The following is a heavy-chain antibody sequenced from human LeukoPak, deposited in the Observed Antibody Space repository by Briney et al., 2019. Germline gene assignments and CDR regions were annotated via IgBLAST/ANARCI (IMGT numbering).Heavy chain of an antibody. CDR1: GGSISSGDYY. D-gene: IGHD2-2*01. V-gene: IGHV4-30-4*01. Sequence: PSQTLSLTCTVSGGSISSGDYYWSWIRQPPGKGLEWIGYIYYSGSTYYNPSLKSRVTISVDTPKNQFSLKLSSVTAADTAVYYCARGVVPAAQNYYFDYWGQGTLVTVSS. J-gene: IGHJ4*02. CDR3: ARGVVPAAQNYYFDY. CDR2: IYYSGST.